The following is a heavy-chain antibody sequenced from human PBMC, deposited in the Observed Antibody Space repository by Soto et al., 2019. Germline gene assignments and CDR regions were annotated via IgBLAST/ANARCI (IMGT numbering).Heavy chain of an antibody. CDR1: GYTFTSYA. CDR2: MSPNSGKT. CDR3: ARNTWGTGDFDS. D-gene: IGHD7-27*01. Sequence: QVQLVQSGAEVKKPGASVKVSCKASGYTFTSYAINWMRQATGQGLEWLGWMSPNSGKTGYSKKFQGRIIMTRDTSTSTPYMELSSLTDEATAIYYCARNTWGTGDFDSWGHGTLVTVSS. J-gene: IGHJ4*01. V-gene: IGHV1-8*01.